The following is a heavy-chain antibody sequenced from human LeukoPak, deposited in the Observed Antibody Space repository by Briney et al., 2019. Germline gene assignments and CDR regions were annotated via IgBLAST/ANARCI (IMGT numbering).Heavy chain of an antibody. V-gene: IGHV4-4*07. J-gene: IGHJ4*02. CDR2: IYTSGST. CDR3: ARDSGAMVVFDY. CDR1: GGSISSYY. Sequence: SETQSLTCTVSGGSISSYYWSWIRQPAGKGLEWIGRIYTSGSTNYNPSLKSRVTISVDKSKNQFSLKLSSVTATDTAMYYCARDSGAMVVFDYWGQGTLVTVSS. D-gene: IGHD5-18*01.